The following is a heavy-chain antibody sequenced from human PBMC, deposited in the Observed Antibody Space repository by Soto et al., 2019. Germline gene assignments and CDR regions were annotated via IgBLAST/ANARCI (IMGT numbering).Heavy chain of an antibody. CDR1: GFTFSSYA. CDR2: ISGSGGST. V-gene: IGHV3-23*01. D-gene: IGHD2-2*02. Sequence: EVQLLESGGGLVQPGGSLRLSCAASGFTFSSYAMSWVRQAPGKGLEWVSAISGSGGSTYYADSVKGRFTISRDNSKNTLYLQMNSLTAEDTAVYYCAAGVVPAAIVVDDNWFDPWGQGTLVTVSS. CDR3: AAGVVPAAIVVDDNWFDP. J-gene: IGHJ5*02.